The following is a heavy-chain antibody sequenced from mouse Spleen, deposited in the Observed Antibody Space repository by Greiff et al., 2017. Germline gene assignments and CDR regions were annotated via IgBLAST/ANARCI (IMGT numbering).Heavy chain of an antibody. V-gene: IGHV14-3*01. J-gene: IGHJ4*01. CDR2: IDPANGNT. CDR1: GFNIKNTY. D-gene: IGHD3-2*01. CDR3: ALDSSGYVEAMDY. Sequence: EVKLVESVAELVRPGASVKLSCTASGFNIKNTYMHWVKQRPEQGLEWIGRIDPANGNTKYAPKFQGKATITADTSSNTAYLQLSSLTSEDTAIYYCALDSSGYVEAMDYWGQGTSVTVSS.